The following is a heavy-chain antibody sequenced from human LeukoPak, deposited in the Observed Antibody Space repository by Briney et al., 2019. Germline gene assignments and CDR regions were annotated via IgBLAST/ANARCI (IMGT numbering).Heavy chain of an antibody. CDR2: RKQDGSEK. CDR1: GIPQSTYW. Sequence: GGSQRLFCAGSGIPQSTYWMSWIRQARGKGLEWVGNRKQDGSEKYFVDSMRGRFTITRDNAKNSLFLQMNSLRAEDTAVYYCARDQGAFDMWGQGTMVTVSS. CDR3: ARDQGAFDM. V-gene: IGHV3-7*05. J-gene: IGHJ3*02.